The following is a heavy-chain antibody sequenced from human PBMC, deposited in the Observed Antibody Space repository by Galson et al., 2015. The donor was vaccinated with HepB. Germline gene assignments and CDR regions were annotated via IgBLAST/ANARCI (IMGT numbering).Heavy chain of an antibody. Sequence: SCKASGYTLTNYHFHWVRQAPGQGPEWMGKIFAGGGSTGYAERFQGRVTLTRDSSTSTIYMEVSSLRSDDTAVYYCARETPDTYYFDYWGQGTLVTVSS. J-gene: IGHJ4*02. V-gene: IGHV1-46*01. CDR2: IFAGGGST. D-gene: IGHD2-15*01. CDR1: GYTLTNYH. CDR3: ARETPDTYYFDY.